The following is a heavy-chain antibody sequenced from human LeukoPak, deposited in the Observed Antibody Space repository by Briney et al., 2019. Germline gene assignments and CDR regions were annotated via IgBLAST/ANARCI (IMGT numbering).Heavy chain of an antibody. CDR1: GFTFSSYG. Sequence: GGSLRLSCAASGFTFSSYGMHWVRQAPGKGLEWVAVIWYDGSNKYYADSVKGRFTISRDNSKNTLYLQMNSLRAEDTAVYYCARHDDYGDYSLDYWGQGTLVTVSS. CDR2: IWYDGSNK. V-gene: IGHV3-33*01. CDR3: ARHDDYGDYSLDY. J-gene: IGHJ4*02. D-gene: IGHD4-17*01.